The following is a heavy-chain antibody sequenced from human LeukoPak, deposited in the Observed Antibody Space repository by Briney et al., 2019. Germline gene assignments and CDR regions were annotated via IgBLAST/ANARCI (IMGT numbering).Heavy chain of an antibody. J-gene: IGHJ5*02. CDR3: PRHYGP. D-gene: IGHD3-10*01. CDR2: LYDSGST. Sequence: PSETLSLTCTVSGFSISSYSWSWIRQPPGKGLEWVGSLYDSGSTYYNPSLKSRLTIAVDTSKHQFSLKLSSVSAADTPVYYCPRHYGPWGQGTLVTVSS. CDR1: GFSISSYS. V-gene: IGHV4-59*04.